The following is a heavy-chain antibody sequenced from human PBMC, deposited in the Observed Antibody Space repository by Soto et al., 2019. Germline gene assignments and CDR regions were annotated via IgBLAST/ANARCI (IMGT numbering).Heavy chain of an antibody. Sequence: KTSETLSLTCTVSGGSISSGDYYWSWIRQPPGKGLEWIGHIYSSGSTYYNPSLQSRVSISADTSKNQFSLNLSSVTAADTAVYYCARVLRTRQYFQHLGQGTLVTVSS. D-gene: IGHD6-6*01. CDR3: ARVLRTRQYFQH. CDR2: IYSSGST. CDR1: GGSISSGDYY. V-gene: IGHV4-30-4*01. J-gene: IGHJ1*01.